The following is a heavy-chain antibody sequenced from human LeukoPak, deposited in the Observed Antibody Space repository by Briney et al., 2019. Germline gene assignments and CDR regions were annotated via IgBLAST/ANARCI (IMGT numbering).Heavy chain of an antibody. V-gene: IGHV3-30-3*01. D-gene: IGHD1-26*01. CDR1: GFTFSSYA. J-gene: IGHJ4*02. CDR3: ATGMYSGSYFGLFDY. CDR2: ISYDGSNK. Sequence: GGSLRLSCAASGFTFSSYAMHWVRQAPGKGLEWVAVISYDGSNKYYADSVKGRFTISRDNSKNTLYLQMNSLRAEDTAVYYCATGMYSGSYFGLFDYWGQGILVTVSS.